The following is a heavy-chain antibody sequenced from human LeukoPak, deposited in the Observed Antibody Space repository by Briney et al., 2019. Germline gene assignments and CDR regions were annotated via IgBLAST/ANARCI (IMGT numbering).Heavy chain of an antibody. CDR2: INQDGSEK. D-gene: IGHD3-16*01. J-gene: IGHJ4*02. Sequence: GGSLRLSCAASGFTFSNAWMNWVRQAPGKGLEWVANINQDGSEKNCLDSVKGRFTISRDNAQNSLYLQMNGLRVEDTAVYYCTRRLDEWGQGTLVTVSS. CDR3: TRRLDE. V-gene: IGHV3-7*01. CDR1: GFTFSNAW.